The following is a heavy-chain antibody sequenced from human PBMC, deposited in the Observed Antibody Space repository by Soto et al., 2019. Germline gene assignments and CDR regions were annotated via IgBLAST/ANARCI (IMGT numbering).Heavy chain of an antibody. V-gene: IGHV4-34*01. CDR1: GGSFSGYY. Sequence: ASETLSLTCAVYGGSFSGYYWSWIRQTPGKVLEWIGEIDHSGSIKYNPSLESRVSISLDTSRNQFSLKLSSVTAADSAVFYCATGGGAAPGTWGQGTLVTVSS. D-gene: IGHD6-13*01. J-gene: IGHJ4*02. CDR2: IDHSGSI. CDR3: ATGGGAAPGT.